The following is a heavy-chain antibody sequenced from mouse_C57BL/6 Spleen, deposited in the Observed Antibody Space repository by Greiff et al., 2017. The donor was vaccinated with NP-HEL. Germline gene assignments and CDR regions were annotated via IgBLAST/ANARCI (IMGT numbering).Heavy chain of an antibody. CDR1: GFTFTDYY. CDR2: IRNKANGYTT. V-gene: IGHV7-3*01. CDR3: ARYQLGRCAY. Sequence: EVHLVESGGGLVQPGGSLSLSCAASGFTFTDYYMSWVRQPPGKALEWLGFIRNKANGYTTEYSASVKGRFTISRDNSQSILYLQMNALRAEDSATYYCARYQLGRCAYWGQGTLVTVSA. J-gene: IGHJ3*01. D-gene: IGHD4-1*02.